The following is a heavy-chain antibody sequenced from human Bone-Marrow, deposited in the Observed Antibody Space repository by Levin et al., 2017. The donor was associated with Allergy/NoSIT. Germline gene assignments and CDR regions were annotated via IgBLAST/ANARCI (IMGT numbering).Heavy chain of an antibody. J-gene: IGHJ6*02. CDR1: GGSISSGGYS. CDR2: IYHSGST. Sequence: SETLSLTCAVSGGSISSGGYSWSWIRQPPGKGLEWIGYIYHSGSTYYNPSLKSRVTISVDRSKNQFSLKLSSVTAADTAVYYCARDRGYYTGGGMDVWGQGTTVTVSS. V-gene: IGHV4-30-2*01. CDR3: ARDRGYYTGGGMDV. D-gene: IGHD2-8*01.